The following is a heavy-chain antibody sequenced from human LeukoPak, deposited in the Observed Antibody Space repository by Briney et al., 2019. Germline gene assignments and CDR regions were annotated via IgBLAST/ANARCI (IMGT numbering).Heavy chain of an antibody. V-gene: IGHV1-18*01. Sequence: ASVKVSRKASGYTFTSYGISWVRQAPGQGLEWMGWISAYNGNTNYAQKFQGRVTMTRDTSISTAYMELSRLRSDDTAVYYCARDGEDCSSTSCYGERSLGFDYWGQGTLVTVSS. CDR1: GYTFTSYG. J-gene: IGHJ4*02. CDR3: ARDGEDCSSTSCYGERSLGFDY. CDR2: ISAYNGNT. D-gene: IGHD2-2*01.